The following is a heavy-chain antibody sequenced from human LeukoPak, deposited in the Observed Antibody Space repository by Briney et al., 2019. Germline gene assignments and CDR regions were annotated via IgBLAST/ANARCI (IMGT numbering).Heavy chain of an antibody. D-gene: IGHD2-8*01. CDR2: ITTSNGNT. CDR3: GRVINGFIDY. V-gene: IGHV1-18*01. Sequence: ASVKVSCKASGYTFISYGISWMRQAPGQGLEWIGWITTSNGNTNYAQKFQGKFTMTSDTSTSTAYMELRSLRSDDTAVYYCGRVINGFIDYWGQGTVVTVSS. CDR1: GYTFISYG. J-gene: IGHJ4*02.